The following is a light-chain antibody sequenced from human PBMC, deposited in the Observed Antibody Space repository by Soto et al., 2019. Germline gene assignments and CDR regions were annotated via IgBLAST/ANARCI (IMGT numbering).Light chain of an antibody. CDR1: QAVNTR. CDR3: HQRQSWPRT. Sequence: EIVFTQPPATLSSFPGDRVTLSCRASQAVNTRLAWYQHKPGQAPRLLIYLASNRAAGVPARFSGSGSGTDFTLTISNVEPEDFAVYYCHQRQSWPRTFGQGTKVDIK. CDR2: LAS. V-gene: IGKV3-11*01. J-gene: IGKJ1*01.